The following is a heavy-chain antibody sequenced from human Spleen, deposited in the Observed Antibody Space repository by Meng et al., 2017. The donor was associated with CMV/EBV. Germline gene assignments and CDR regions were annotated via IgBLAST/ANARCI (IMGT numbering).Heavy chain of an antibody. CDR3: ARDEIVLQRNWFDP. D-gene: IGHD3-16*02. V-gene: IGHV1-2*02. CDR1: GYHFTDYY. CDR2: LNPNSDGT. Sequence: ASGYHFTDYYVHWVRQAPGRELEWMGWLNPNSDGTNYAQKFQGRVTMTRDTSISTAYMELSRLRSDDTAVYYCARDEIVLQRNWFDPWGQGTLVTVSS. J-gene: IGHJ5*02.